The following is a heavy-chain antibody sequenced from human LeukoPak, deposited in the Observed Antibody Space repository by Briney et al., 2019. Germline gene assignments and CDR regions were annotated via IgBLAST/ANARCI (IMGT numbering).Heavy chain of an antibody. J-gene: IGHJ5*02. CDR1: GYTFTRYD. D-gene: IGHD6-13*01. Sequence: ASVKVSCKASGYTFTRYDINWVRQATGQGLEWMGWMNPNSGNTGYAQKFQGRVTMTRNTSISTAYMELSSLRSEDTAVYYCASSGGSSWYRGTNWFDPWGQGTLVTVSS. V-gene: IGHV1-8*01. CDR3: ASSGGSSWYRGTNWFDP. CDR2: MNPNSGNT.